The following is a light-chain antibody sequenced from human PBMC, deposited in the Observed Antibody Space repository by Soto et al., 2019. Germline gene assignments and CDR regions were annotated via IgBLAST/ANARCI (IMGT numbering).Light chain of an antibody. Sequence: EIVLTQSPGTLSLSPGERATLSCRASQRVSSNYLAWYQQKPGQAPRFLIYDATSRASGFPDRFSGSGSGTDFTLTISRLEPEDFAVYYCHRYGSLPPGTFGQGTKVEIK. CDR3: HRYGSLPPGT. V-gene: IGKV3-20*01. CDR1: QRVSSNY. J-gene: IGKJ1*01. CDR2: DAT.